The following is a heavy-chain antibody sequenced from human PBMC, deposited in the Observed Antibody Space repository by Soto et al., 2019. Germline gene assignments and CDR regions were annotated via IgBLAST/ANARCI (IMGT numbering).Heavy chain of an antibody. D-gene: IGHD3-9*01. CDR3: ARELLELRYFDWLFSNWFDP. J-gene: IGHJ5*02. CDR1: GGSISSGGYY. CDR2: IYYSGST. Sequence: QVQLQESGPGLVKPSQTLSLTCTVSGGSISSGGYYWSWIRQHPGKGLEWIGYIYYSGSTYYNPSPKSRVTISVDTSKNQFSLKLSSVTAADTAVYYCARELLELRYFDWLFSNWFDPWGQGTLVTVSS. V-gene: IGHV4-31*03.